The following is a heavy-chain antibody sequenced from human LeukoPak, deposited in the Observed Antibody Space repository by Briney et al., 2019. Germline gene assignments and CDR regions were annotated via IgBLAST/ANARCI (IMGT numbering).Heavy chain of an antibody. V-gene: IGHV4-4*09. D-gene: IGHD2-21*01. J-gene: IGHJ3*01. CDR1: GVSISSYF. CDR3: ASHGDCGGTNCLAFDV. Sequence: SETLSLTCTVSGVSISSYFWSWLRQPPGEGLEWIGFISSGGDTNYNPSLKSRVFISETTSKGQFSLELSTVTAADTAVYYCASHGDCGGTNCLAFDVWGKGAMVIVSS. CDR2: ISSGGDT.